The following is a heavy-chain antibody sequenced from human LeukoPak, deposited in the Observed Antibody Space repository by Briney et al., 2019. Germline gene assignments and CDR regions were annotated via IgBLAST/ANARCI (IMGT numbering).Heavy chain of an antibody. CDR2: INPNSGGT. Sequence: ASVKVSCKASGYTFTGYYMHWVRQAPGQGLERMGWINPNSGGTNYAQKFKGRVTMTRDTSISTVYMELNRLTSDDTAIYYCARMPVALDIWGQGTRVTVSS. CDR3: ARMPVALDI. J-gene: IGHJ3*02. CDR1: GYTFTGYY. D-gene: IGHD2-2*01. V-gene: IGHV1-2*02.